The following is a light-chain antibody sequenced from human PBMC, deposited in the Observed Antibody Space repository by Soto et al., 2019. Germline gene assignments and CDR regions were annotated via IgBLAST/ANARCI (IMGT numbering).Light chain of an antibody. J-gene: IGKJ3*01. V-gene: IGKV3-20*01. CDR1: QSVSSNY. Sequence: EIVLTQSPGTLSLSPGERATLSCRARQSVSSNYLAWYQQKPGQAPRLLIYGASTRATGIPDRFSGSGSGTDFTLTISRLEPEDFAVYYCQQYGSSPFSFGPGTQVDIK. CDR3: QQYGSSPFS. CDR2: GAS.